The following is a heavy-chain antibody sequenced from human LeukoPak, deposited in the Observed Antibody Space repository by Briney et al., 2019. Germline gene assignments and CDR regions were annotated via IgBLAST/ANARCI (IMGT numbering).Heavy chain of an antibody. Sequence: SGRSLRLSCAASGFPFSSYGMHWVRQAPGKGLEWLAIIWYDGSNQYYADSVKGRFTISRDNSKNTLYLQMNSLRAEDTAVYYCARDYCSSFSCQDYWGQGTLVTVSS. CDR3: ARDYCSSFSCQDY. V-gene: IGHV3-33*01. CDR1: GFPFSSYG. D-gene: IGHD2-2*01. J-gene: IGHJ4*02. CDR2: IWYDGSNQ.